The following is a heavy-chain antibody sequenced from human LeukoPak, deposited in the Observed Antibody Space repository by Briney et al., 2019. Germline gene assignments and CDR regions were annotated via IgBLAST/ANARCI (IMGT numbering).Heavy chain of an antibody. D-gene: IGHD6-19*01. CDR1: GYSFTSYW. J-gene: IGHJ4*02. V-gene: IGHV5-51*01. Sequence: GESLKISCKGSGYSFTSYWIGWVRQMPGKGLEWMGIIYPGDSDTRYSPSFQGQVTISADKSISTAYLQWSSLKASDTAMYYCARTISGIQTYSSGWYEIDCWGQGTLVTVTS. CDR3: ARTISGIQTYSSGWYEIDC. CDR2: IYPGDSDT.